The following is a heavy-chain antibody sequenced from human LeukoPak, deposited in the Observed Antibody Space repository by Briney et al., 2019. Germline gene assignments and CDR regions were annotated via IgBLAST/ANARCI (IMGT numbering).Heavy chain of an antibody. J-gene: IGHJ4*02. CDR2: IYNNGAT. V-gene: IGHV4-39*07. CDR3: ARVLVSAITMVRGVIISNKFDY. CDR1: GGSISSNLYF. D-gene: IGHD3-10*01. Sequence: KPSETLSLTCTVSGGSISSNLYFWGWIRQPPGKGLEWIAHIYNNGATYYNPSLKSRVSISADPSQNQFSLQLRSVSAADTAVSYCARVLVSAITMVRGVIISNKFDYWGQGTLVTVS.